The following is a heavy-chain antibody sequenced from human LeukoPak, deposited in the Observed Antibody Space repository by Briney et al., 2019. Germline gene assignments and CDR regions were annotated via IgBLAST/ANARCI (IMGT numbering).Heavy chain of an antibody. J-gene: IGHJ6*02. V-gene: IGHV5-51*01. Sequence: GESLKISCKGSGYSFASYWSGWVRQMPGKGLEWMGIIQPGDSNTRYSPSFHDQVTISADKSISTAYLQWRSLKASDTAMYYCARHIGTAIRLYGMDVWGQGTTVTVSS. CDR3: ARHIGTAIRLYGMDV. CDR1: GYSFASYW. CDR2: IQPGDSNT. D-gene: IGHD5-18*01.